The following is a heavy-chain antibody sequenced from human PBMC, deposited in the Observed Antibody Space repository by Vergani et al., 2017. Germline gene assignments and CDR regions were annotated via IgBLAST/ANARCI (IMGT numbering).Heavy chain of an antibody. J-gene: IGHJ4*02. CDR1: GYSISSGYY. CDR2: IYHSGST. V-gene: IGHV4-38-2*02. D-gene: IGHD6-13*01. CDR3: ANQYSSSLQYYFDY. Sequence: QLQESGPGLVKPSATLSLTCSVSGYSISSGYYWGWIRQPPGKGLEWIGSIYHSGSTYYNPSLKSRVTISVDTSKNQFSLKLSSVTAADTAVYYCANQYSSSLQYYFDYWGQGTLVTVSS.